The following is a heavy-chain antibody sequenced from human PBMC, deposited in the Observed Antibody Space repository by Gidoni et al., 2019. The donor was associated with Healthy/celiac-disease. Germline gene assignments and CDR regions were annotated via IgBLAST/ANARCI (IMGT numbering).Heavy chain of an antibody. Sequence: EVQLVQSGAEVKKPGESRKISCRGSGYSFTTYWIGWVRQMPGKGLEWMGIIEPCYSDTRYSPSFQGQVTISADKSISTAYLRWSSLKASDTAMYYCATSLGPQGNFDYWGQGTLVTVSS. CDR3: ATSLGPQGNFDY. V-gene: IGHV5-51*03. CDR2: IEPCYSDT. CDR1: GYSFTTYW. J-gene: IGHJ4*02.